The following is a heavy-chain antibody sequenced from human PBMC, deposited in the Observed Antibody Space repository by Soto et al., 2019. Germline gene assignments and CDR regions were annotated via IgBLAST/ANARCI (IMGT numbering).Heavy chain of an antibody. CDR1: EVTCSAYA. V-gene: IGHV3-23*01. J-gene: IGHJ6*02. CDR2: IGVRDDNT. D-gene: IGHD1-26*01. CDR3: VYSREGHATTYYYGFDV. Sequence: LRHTRGAAEVTCSAYARSWVRKKQEKGLDWVSTIGVRDDNTYYADYVRGRFTISRDNSKDTLYLQMNSLRAEDTAVYSCVYSREGHATTYYYGFDVWGRGTMVTVSS.